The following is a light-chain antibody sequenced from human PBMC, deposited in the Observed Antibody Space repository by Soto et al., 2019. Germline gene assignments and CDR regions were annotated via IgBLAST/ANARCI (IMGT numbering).Light chain of an antibody. J-gene: IGKJ1*01. Sequence: DLQMTQSPSTLSASVGARVAITCRASQDISKWLAWYQQKPGKPPKLLIYDASGLDSGVPSRFSGSGYGTEFTLTISGLQPEDFATFYCQQYDSFPWTFGPGTKVDIK. V-gene: IGKV1-5*01. CDR1: QDISKW. CDR3: QQYDSFPWT. CDR2: DAS.